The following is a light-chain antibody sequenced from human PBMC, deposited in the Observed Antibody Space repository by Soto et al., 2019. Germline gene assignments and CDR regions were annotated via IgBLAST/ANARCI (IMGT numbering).Light chain of an antibody. CDR1: SSDVGGYNY. Sequence: QSALTQPASVSGSPGQSITISCTGTSSDVGGYNYVSWYQQHPSKDPKLMIFEASNRPSGVSNRLSGAKSGNTPSRTISRLQAEDQADNYCSSYTSSSTLVFGGGTKLTV. V-gene: IGLV2-14*01. CDR2: EAS. J-gene: IGLJ2*01. CDR3: SSYTSSSTLV.